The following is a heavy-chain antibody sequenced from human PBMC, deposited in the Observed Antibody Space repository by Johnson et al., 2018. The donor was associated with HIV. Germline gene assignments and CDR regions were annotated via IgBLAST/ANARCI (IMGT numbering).Heavy chain of an antibody. V-gene: IGHV3-30*04. Sequence: MLLVESGGGVVQPGRSLRLSCAASGFTFSSYAMHWVRQAPGKGLEWVAVISYDGSNKYYADSLKGRFTISRDNSKTTLYLQMNSLRAEDTAVYYCARDLGEIVVVPAAIGAFDIWGQGTMVTVSS. CDR1: GFTFSSYA. J-gene: IGHJ3*02. D-gene: IGHD2-2*01. CDR2: ISYDGSNK. CDR3: ARDLGEIVVVPAAIGAFDI.